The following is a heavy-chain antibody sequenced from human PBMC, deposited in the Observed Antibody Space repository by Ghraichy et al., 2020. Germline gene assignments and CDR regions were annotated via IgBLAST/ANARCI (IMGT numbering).Heavy chain of an antibody. CDR1: GGSFSGYY. CDR2: INHSGST. J-gene: IGHJ3*02. D-gene: IGHD6-19*01. V-gene: IGHV4-34*01. CDR3: ARVGQWLKRGAFDI. Sequence: SETLSLTCAVYGGSFSGYYWSWIRQPPGKGLEWIGEINHSGSTNYNPSLKSRVTISVDTSKNQFSLKLSSVTAADTAVYYCARVGQWLKRGAFDIWGQGTMVTVSS.